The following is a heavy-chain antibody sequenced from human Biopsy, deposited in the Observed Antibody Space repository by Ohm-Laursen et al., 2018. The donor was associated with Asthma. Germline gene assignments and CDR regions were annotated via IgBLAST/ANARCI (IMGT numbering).Heavy chain of an antibody. CDR3: ARDKPSHIDYYYGMDV. CDR1: GYNFISFA. V-gene: IGHV1-3*01. Sequence: ASVKVSCKASGYNFISFAIHWVRQAPGQRLEWMGWINAGNGNTKYSQKFQGRVTISRDTSASTAYMDLSSLRSEDTAVYYCARDKPSHIDYYYGMDVWGQGTTVTVSS. CDR2: INAGNGNT. J-gene: IGHJ6*02.